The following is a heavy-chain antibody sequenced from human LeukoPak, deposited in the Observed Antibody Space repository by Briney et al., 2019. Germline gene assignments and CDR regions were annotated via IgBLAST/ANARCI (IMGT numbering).Heavy chain of an antibody. V-gene: IGHV3-33*08. CDR1: GFTFSSYA. D-gene: IGHD5-18*01. CDR2: IWYDGSNK. CDR3: ARGTDTAMVTGGYNWFDP. J-gene: IGHJ5*02. Sequence: GGSLRLSCAASGFTFSSYAMHWVRQAPGKGLEWVAVIWYDGSNKYYADSVKGRFNISRDNSKNTLYLQMNSLRAEDTAVYYCARGTDTAMVTGGYNWFDPWGQGTLVTVSS.